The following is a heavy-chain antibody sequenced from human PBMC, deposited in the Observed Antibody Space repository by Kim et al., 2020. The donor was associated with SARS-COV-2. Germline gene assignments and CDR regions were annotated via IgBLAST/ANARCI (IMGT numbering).Heavy chain of an antibody. CDR3: ARAYSSGWAYFDY. J-gene: IGHJ4*02. D-gene: IGHD6-19*01. V-gene: IGHV3-21*01. Sequence: YADSVKCRFTISRHNAKNSLYLQMNSLRAEDTAVYYCARAYSSGWAYFDYWGQGTLVTVSS.